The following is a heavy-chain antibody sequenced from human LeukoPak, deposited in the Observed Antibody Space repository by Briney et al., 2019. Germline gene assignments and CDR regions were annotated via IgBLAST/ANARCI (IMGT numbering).Heavy chain of an antibody. CDR2: ITSDGGST. CDR3: ARRDADMAGSGFDI. V-gene: IGHV3-64*01. CDR1: GFTFSTYW. J-gene: IGHJ3*02. Sequence: QPGGSLRLSCAASGFTFSTYWMHWVRQAPGKGLECVSAITSDGGSTYYANSVKGRFTISRDNSKNTLYLQMGSLRAEDMAVYYCARRDADMAGSGFDIWGQGTMVTVSS. D-gene: IGHD5-18*01.